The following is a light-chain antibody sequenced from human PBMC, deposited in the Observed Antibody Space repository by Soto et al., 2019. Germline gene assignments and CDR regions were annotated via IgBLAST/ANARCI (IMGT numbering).Light chain of an antibody. J-gene: IGKJ1*01. CDR2: KAS. CDR3: QHYGSYSQA. CDR1: QSISSY. Sequence: EIQVTHAPSTLSWSLGDRATLSCRASQSISSYLAWYQQKPGQAPKLLIYKASTMNTGIPSRFSGSGSGTDFTLTISSLEPDDFAMFYCQHYGSYSQAFGQGTKVDIK. V-gene: IGKV3-11*01.